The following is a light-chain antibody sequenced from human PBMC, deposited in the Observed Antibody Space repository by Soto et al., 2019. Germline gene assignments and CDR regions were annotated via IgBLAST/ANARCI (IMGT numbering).Light chain of an antibody. CDR2: SNT. V-gene: IGLV1-44*01. CDR1: SSNIGSHT. Sequence: QSVLTQPPSASGTPGQTIAISCSGGSSNIGSHTVNWYQQLPGTAPRLLIYSNTQRPSGVPDRFSGSKSGTSASLAISGLQSGDEADYYCGTWDSSLSAYVFGTGTKVTVL. CDR3: GTWDSSLSAYV. J-gene: IGLJ1*01.